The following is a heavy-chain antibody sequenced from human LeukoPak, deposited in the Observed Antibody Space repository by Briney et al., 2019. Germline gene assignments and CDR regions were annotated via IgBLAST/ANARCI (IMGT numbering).Heavy chain of an antibody. Sequence: GASVKVSCKASGYTFTSYGISWVRQAPGQGLEWMGWISAYNGNTNYAQKLQGRVTMTTDTSTSTAYMELRSLGSGDTAVYYCARGPDYGDYAGDDYWGQGTLVTVSS. CDR1: GYTFTSYG. CDR2: ISAYNGNT. V-gene: IGHV1-18*01. D-gene: IGHD4-17*01. CDR3: ARGPDYGDYAGDDY. J-gene: IGHJ4*02.